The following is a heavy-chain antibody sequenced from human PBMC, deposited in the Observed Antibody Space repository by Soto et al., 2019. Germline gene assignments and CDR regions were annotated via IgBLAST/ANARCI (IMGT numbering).Heavy chain of an antibody. CDR1: GGTFSSYA. Sequence: QVQLVQSGAEVKKPGSSVKVSCKASGGTFSSYAISWVRQAPGQGLEWMGGIIPIFGTANYAQKFQGRVTITADESTSTAYMELSSPRSEDTAVYYCARGPEYSSHEVDWYFDLRGRGTLVTVSS. D-gene: IGHD6-6*01. V-gene: IGHV1-69*01. J-gene: IGHJ2*01. CDR2: IIPIFGTA. CDR3: ARGPEYSSHEVDWYFDL.